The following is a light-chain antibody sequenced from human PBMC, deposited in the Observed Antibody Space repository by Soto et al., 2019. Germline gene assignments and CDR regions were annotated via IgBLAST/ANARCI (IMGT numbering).Light chain of an antibody. CDR1: QSVSSN. CDR2: GAS. CDR3: QQYNNWPKP. J-gene: IGKJ1*01. V-gene: IGKV3-15*01. Sequence: EIVMTQYPATLSVSPGERATLSCRASQSVSSNVAWYQQKPGQAPRLLIYGASTRATGIPARFSGSGSGTEFTLTISSLQSEDFAVYYCQQYNNWPKPFGQGTKVDI.